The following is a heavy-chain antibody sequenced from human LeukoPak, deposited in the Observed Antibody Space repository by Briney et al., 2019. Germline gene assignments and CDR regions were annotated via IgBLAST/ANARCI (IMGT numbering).Heavy chain of an antibody. Sequence: SETLSLTCAVYGGSFSGYYWSWIRQPPGKGLEWIGEINHSGSTNYNPSLKSRVTISVDTSKNQFSLKLSSVTAADTAVYYCARDVPSMNWFDPWGQGTLVTVSS. V-gene: IGHV4-34*01. J-gene: IGHJ5*02. D-gene: IGHD2/OR15-2a*01. CDR2: INHSGST. CDR1: GGSFSGYY. CDR3: ARDVPSMNWFDP.